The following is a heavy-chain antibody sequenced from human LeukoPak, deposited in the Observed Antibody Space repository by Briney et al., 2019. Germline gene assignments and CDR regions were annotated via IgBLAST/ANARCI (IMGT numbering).Heavy chain of an antibody. CDR3: VRDPSRRIFGVVMNFDY. CDR2: INPSGGST. J-gene: IGHJ4*02. CDR1: GYTFTSYY. V-gene: IGHV1-46*01. Sequence: ASVKVSCKASGYTFTSYYMHWVRQAPGQGLEWMGIINPSGGSTSYAQKFQGRVTMTRDTSTSTVYTELSSLRSEDTAVYYCVRDPSRRIFGVVMNFDYWGQGTLVTVSS. D-gene: IGHD3-3*01.